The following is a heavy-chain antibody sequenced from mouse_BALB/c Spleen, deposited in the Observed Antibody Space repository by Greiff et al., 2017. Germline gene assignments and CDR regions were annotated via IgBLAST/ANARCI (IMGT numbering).Heavy chain of an antibody. D-gene: IGHD2-14*01. CDR1: GFSLTSYG. Sequence: VMLVESGPGLVQPSQSLSITCTVSGFSLTSYGVHWVRQSPGKGLEWLGVIWSGGSTDYNAAFISRLSISKDNSKSQVFFKMNSLQANDTAIYYCARNEREVRDYAMDYWGQGTSVTVSS. V-gene: IGHV2-2*02. CDR3: ARNEREVRDYAMDY. J-gene: IGHJ4*01. CDR2: IWSGGST.